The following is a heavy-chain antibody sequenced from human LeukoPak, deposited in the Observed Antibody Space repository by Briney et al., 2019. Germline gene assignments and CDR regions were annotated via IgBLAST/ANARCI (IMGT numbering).Heavy chain of an antibody. J-gene: IGHJ6*02. CDR1: GYTFTGYY. CDR2: INPNSGGT. V-gene: IGHV1-2*02. D-gene: IGHD4-17*01. Sequence: VASVKVSCKASGYTFTGYYMHWVRQAPGQGLEWMGWINPNSGGTNYAQKFQGRVTMTRDTSISTAYMELSRLSSDDTAVYYCARAEVTNYYYYYGMDVWGQGTTVTVSS. CDR3: ARAEVTNYYYYYGMDV.